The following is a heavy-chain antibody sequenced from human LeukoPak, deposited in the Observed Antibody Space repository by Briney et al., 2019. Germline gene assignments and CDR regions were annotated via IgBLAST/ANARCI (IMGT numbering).Heavy chain of an antibody. J-gene: IGHJ6*03. CDR3: ARGSNYYGSGSAYYYYMDV. Sequence: PSETLSLTCTFSGGSINNFYWSWIRQPAGKGLEWTGRIHASENTNYNPSLKSRVTMSVDTSKNQFSLKLSSVTAADTAVYYCARGSNYYGSGSAYYYYMDVRGKGTTVTVSS. CDR1: GGSINNFY. D-gene: IGHD3-10*01. V-gene: IGHV4-4*07. CDR2: IHASENT.